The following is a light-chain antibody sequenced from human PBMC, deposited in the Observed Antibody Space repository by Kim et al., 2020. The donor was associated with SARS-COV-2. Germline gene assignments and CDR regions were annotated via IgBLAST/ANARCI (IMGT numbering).Light chain of an antibody. J-gene: IGKJ2*01. CDR2: GAS. Sequence: EIVMTQSPAPLSVSPGERATLSCRASQSVASNLAWYQHKPGQAPRLLIYGASTRATGIPARFSGSGSGTEFSLTINSLQLEDSAVYYCQQYDKWPPYTFGQGTKLEI. CDR1: QSVASN. CDR3: QQYDKWPPYT. V-gene: IGKV3-15*01.